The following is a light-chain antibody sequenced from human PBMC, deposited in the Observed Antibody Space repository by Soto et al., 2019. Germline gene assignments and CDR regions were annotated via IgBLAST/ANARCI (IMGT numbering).Light chain of an antibody. J-gene: IGLJ2*01. CDR2: EVN. CDR3: SSFVHKNNLI. CDR1: SDDIGTYNY. V-gene: IGLV2-8*01. Sequence: HSVLPAPPSASWSPGQTVTISCTGTSDDIGTYNYVSWYQQHAGNVPKLIIFEVNKRPSGVPNRFSGSKSGNTASLTISGLRAEGEADYYCSSFVHKNNLIFGGGTKVTVL.